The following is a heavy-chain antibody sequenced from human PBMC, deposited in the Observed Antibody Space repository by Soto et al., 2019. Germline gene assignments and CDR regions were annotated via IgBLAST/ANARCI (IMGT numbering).Heavy chain of an antibody. Sequence: GGSLRLSCAASGFTFSSYAMHWVRQAPGKGLEWVAVISYDGSNKYYADSVKGRFTISRDNSKNTLYLQMNSLRAEDTAVYYCASPSGITMVRGVIGLFYFDYWGQGTLVTVSS. CDR1: GFTFSSYA. D-gene: IGHD3-10*01. J-gene: IGHJ4*02. CDR2: ISYDGSNK. V-gene: IGHV3-30-3*01. CDR3: ASPSGITMVRGVIGLFYFDY.